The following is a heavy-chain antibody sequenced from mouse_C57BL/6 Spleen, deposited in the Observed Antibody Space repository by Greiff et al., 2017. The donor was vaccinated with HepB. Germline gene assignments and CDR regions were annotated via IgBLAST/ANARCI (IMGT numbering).Heavy chain of an antibody. D-gene: IGHD2-12*01. J-gene: IGHJ1*03. Sequence: EVQLVESEGGLVQPGSSMKLSCTASGFTFSDYYMAWVRQAPEKGLEWVANINYDGSSTYYLDSLKSRFIISRDNAKNILYLQMSSLKSEDTATYYCARDRKDELPWYFDGWGTGTTVTVSS. CDR1: GFTFSDYY. CDR2: INYDGSST. CDR3: ARDRKDELPWYFDG. V-gene: IGHV5-16*01.